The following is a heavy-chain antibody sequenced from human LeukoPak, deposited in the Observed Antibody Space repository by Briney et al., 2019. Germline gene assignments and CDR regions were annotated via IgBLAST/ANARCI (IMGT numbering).Heavy chain of an antibody. CDR1: GYTFTGYY. J-gene: IGHJ4*02. Sequence: ASVKVSCKASGYTFTGYYMHWVRQAPGQGLEWLGWINPYSGGTDYAQKFQGRVTIIRDTSTSTVYMDLSSLTSEDTAVYYCARGPHSSSWPDIPRDYWGQGTLVTVAS. CDR3: ARGPHSSSWPDIPRDY. V-gene: IGHV1-2*02. CDR2: INPYSGGT. D-gene: IGHD6-13*01.